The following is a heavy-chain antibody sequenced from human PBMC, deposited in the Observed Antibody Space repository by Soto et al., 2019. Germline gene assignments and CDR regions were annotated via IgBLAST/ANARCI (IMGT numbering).Heavy chain of an antibody. Sequence: GGSLRLSCAASGFPVSSHYMSWVRQAPGKGLEWVSVIYAGGNTYYAESVKGRFTISRDNSKNTLSLQMNSLSAEDSAVYYCARPFAGDYHLGLWGQGTRVTV. V-gene: IGHV3-53*01. D-gene: IGHD7-27*01. J-gene: IGHJ4*02. CDR1: GFPVSSHY. CDR3: ARPFAGDYHLGL. CDR2: IYAGGNT.